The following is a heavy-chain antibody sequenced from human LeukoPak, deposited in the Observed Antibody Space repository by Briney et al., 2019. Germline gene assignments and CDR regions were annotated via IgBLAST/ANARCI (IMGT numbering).Heavy chain of an antibody. D-gene: IGHD3-3*01. CDR3: ARDRGYDFWSGYYNWFDP. CDR2: IYYSGST. Sequence: SETLSLTCTVSGGSISSYYWSWIRQPPGKGLEWIGYIYYSGSTNYNPSLKSRVTISVDTSKNQFSLKLSSVTAADTAVYYCARDRGYDFWSGYYNWFDPWGQGTLVTVPS. J-gene: IGHJ5*02. CDR1: GGSISSYY. V-gene: IGHV4-59*01.